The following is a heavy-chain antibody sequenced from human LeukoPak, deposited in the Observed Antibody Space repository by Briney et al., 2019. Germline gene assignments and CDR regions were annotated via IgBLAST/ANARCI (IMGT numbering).Heavy chain of an antibody. D-gene: IGHD3-3*01. CDR2: IYGGGVT. V-gene: IGHV4-59*01. J-gene: IGHJ4*02. Sequence: PSETLPLTCTVSGGSISSFHWNWLRQSPGRGLEWIGYIYGGGVTNYNPSLRFRVTMSIDTSKNKFSLNLKSVTAEDTAVYYCARSVGTNWSYFFDYWGQGTLVTVSS. CDR3: ARSVGTNWSYFFDY. CDR1: GGSISSFH.